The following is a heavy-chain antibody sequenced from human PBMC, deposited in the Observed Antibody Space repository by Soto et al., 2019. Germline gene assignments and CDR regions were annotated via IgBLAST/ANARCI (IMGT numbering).Heavy chain of an antibody. CDR1: GDSVSSNTAA. CDR3: ARGVAGSGFDF. CDR2: TYYRSNWRH. V-gene: IGHV6-1*01. D-gene: IGHD6-19*01. Sequence: SQTLSLTCAISGDSVSSNTAAWNWIRSSPSRGLEWLGRTYYRSNWRHDYAVSVKSRITVNPDTSKNHFSLQLNSVTPDDTAVYYCARGVAGSGFDFWRQGTLVTVSS. J-gene: IGHJ4*02.